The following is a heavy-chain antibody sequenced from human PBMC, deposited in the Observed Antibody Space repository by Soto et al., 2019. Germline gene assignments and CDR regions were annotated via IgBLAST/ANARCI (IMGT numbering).Heavy chain of an antibody. V-gene: IGHV1-69*04. CDR1: GGTFSSYT. CDR2: IIPILGIA. CDR3: ARDDDSSGFDYYFDY. J-gene: IGHJ4*02. Sequence: GASVKVSCKASGGTFSSYTISWVRQAPGQGLEWMGRIIPILGIANYAQKFQGRVTITADKSTSTAYMELSSLRSEDTAVYYCARDDDSSGFDYYFDYWGQGTLVTGSS. D-gene: IGHD3-22*01.